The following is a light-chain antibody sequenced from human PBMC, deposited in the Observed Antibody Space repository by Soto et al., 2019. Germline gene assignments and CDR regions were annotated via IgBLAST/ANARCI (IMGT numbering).Light chain of an antibody. V-gene: IGLV2-14*01. J-gene: IGLJ1*01. CDR3: SSYTTSSTYV. Sequence: QSALTQPASMSGSPGQSITISCTGTSSDVGDSNYVSWYQQHPSKVPKLMIYEVTYRPSGVSNRFSGSKSGNTASLTISGLQAEDEADYYCSSYTTSSTYVFGTGTKLTVL. CDR2: EVT. CDR1: SSDVGDSNY.